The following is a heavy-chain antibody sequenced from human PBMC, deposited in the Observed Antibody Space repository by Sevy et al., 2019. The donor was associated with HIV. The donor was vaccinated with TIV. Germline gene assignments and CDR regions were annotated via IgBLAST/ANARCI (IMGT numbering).Heavy chain of an antibody. V-gene: IGHV3-74*01. CDR3: ARDMVRGVAIDY. J-gene: IGHJ4*02. CDR1: GFTFGSYW. Sequence: GGSLRLSCTASGFTFGSYWMHWVRQAPGKGLVWVSRINSDGSSTSYADSVKGRFTISRDNAKNTLYLQMNSLRAEDTAVYYCARDMVRGVAIDYWGQGTLVTVSS. D-gene: IGHD3-10*01. CDR2: INSDGSST.